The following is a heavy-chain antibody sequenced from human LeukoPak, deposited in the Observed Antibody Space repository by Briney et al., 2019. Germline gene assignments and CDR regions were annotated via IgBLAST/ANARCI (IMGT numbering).Heavy chain of an antibody. CDR1: GFTFSTYW. V-gene: IGHV3-7*01. CDR2: IKQDGSEK. CDR3: TREAAAGIDY. J-gene: IGHJ4*02. D-gene: IGHD6-13*01. Sequence: QPGGSLRLSCAASGFTFSTYWMSWVRQATGKGLEWVANIKQDGSEKYYLDSVKGRFTISRDNAKNSLYLQMNSLRAEDTAVYFCTREAAAGIDYWGQGTLVTVSS.